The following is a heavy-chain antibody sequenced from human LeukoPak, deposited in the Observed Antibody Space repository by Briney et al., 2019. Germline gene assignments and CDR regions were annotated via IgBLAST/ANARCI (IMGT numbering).Heavy chain of an antibody. Sequence: SSETLSLTCTVSGGSISSYYWSWIRQPAGKGLEWIGRIYTSGSTNYNPSLKSRVTMSVDTSKNQFSLKLSSVTAADTAVYYCARAKYYSSTSCYAGPYYYYYMDVWGKGTTVTVSS. CDR1: GGSISSYY. D-gene: IGHD2-2*01. V-gene: IGHV4-4*07. CDR3: ARAKYYSSTSCYAGPYYYYYMDV. CDR2: IYTSGST. J-gene: IGHJ6*03.